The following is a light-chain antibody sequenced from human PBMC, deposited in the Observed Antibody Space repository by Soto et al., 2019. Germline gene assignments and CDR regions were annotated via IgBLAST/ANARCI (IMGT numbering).Light chain of an antibody. CDR3: QQYGSSPRIT. J-gene: IGKJ5*01. V-gene: IGKV3-20*01. CDR2: GAS. Sequence: EIVLTQSPGTLYFSPGETATLSCRASQSVSSYLAWYQQKPGQAPRLLIYGASSRATGIPDRFSGSGSGTDFTLIISRLEPEDFAVYYCQQYGSSPRITFGQGTRLEIK. CDR1: QSVSSY.